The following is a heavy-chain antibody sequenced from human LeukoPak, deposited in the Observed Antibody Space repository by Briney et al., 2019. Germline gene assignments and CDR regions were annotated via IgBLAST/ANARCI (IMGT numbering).Heavy chain of an antibody. D-gene: IGHD1-26*01. J-gene: IGHJ4*02. CDR2: IIPIFGTA. Sequence: GASVKVSCTASGYTFTSYGISWVRQAPGQGLEWIGRIIPIFGTANYAQKLQGRVTITADESTSTAYMELSSLRSEDTAVYYCAMSPLARNSKPVSHQMRISGSYFDYWGQGTLVTVSS. V-gene: IGHV1-69*13. CDR3: AMSPLARNSKPVSHQMRISGSYFDY. CDR1: GYTFTSYG.